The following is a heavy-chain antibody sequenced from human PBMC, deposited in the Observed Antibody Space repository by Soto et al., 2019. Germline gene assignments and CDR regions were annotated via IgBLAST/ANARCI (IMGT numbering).Heavy chain of an antibody. CDR3: ARDFWYDSSGYYYGAPYYFDY. CDR1: GFTFSSYS. Sequence: PGGSLRLCCAASGFTFSSYSMNWVRQAPGKGLEWVSSISSSSSYIYYADSVKGRFTISRDNAKNSLYLQMNSLRAEDTAVYYCARDFWYDSSGYYYGAPYYFDYWGQGTLVTVSS. V-gene: IGHV3-21*01. D-gene: IGHD3-22*01. CDR2: ISSSSSYI. J-gene: IGHJ4*02.